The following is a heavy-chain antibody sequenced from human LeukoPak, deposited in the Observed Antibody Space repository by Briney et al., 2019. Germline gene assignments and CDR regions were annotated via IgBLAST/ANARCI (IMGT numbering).Heavy chain of an antibody. J-gene: IGHJ3*02. V-gene: IGHV3-9*01. D-gene: IGHD2-2*01. CDR1: GFSFDDYA. Sequence: PARSLRLSCAASGFSFDDYAKHWVRQAPGKGLGWVSGISWNCGSIGYADSVKGRFTNSRDNAKNSLCLQMNSLRAEDRALYYCAKDRDQLLSSAFDIGGQGTMVTVSS. CDR3: AKDRDQLLSSAFDI. CDR2: ISWNCGSI.